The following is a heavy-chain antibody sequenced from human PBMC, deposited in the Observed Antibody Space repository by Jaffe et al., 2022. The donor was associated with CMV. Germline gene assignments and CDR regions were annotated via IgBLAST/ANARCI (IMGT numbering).Heavy chain of an antibody. Sequence: QVQLVQSGAEVKKPGASVKVSCKASGYTFTSYGISWVRQAPGQGLEWMGWISAYNGNTNYAQKLQGRVTMTTDTSTSTAYMELRSLRSDDTAVYYCARDREGYYDSSGGPFDYWGQGTLVTVSS. D-gene: IGHD3-22*01. V-gene: IGHV1-18*04. CDR3: ARDREGYYDSSGGPFDY. CDR2: ISAYNGNT. CDR1: GYTFTSYG. J-gene: IGHJ4*02.